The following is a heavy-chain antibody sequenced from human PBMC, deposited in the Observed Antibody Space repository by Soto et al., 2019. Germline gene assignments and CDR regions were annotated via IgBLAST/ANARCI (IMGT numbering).Heavy chain of an antibody. CDR2: ISYDGSNK. D-gene: IGHD3-22*01. J-gene: IGHJ4*02. CDR1: GFTFSSYA. V-gene: IGHV3-30*18. CDR3: AKDLYDSSGYYYDVLDY. Sequence: QVQLVESGGGGVQPGRSLRLSCAASGFTFSSYAMPWVRQAPGKGLGWVAVISYDGSNKYYADSVKGRFTISRDNSKNTLYLQMNSLRAEDTAVYYCAKDLYDSSGYYYDVLDYWGQGTLVTVSS.